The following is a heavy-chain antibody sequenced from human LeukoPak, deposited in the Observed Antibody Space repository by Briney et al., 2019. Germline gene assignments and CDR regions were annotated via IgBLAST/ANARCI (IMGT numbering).Heavy chain of an antibody. CDR3: ARGAVAGTIDY. V-gene: IGHV4-59*12. CDR1: GGSISKNY. Sequence: SSETLSLTCTVSGGSISKNYWNWIRQPPGKGLEYIGYIYYDGTTNYNPSLKSRVTISVDTSKNQFSLKLSSVTAADTAVYYCARGAVAGTIDYWGQGTLVTVSS. J-gene: IGHJ4*02. CDR2: IYYDGTT. D-gene: IGHD6-19*01.